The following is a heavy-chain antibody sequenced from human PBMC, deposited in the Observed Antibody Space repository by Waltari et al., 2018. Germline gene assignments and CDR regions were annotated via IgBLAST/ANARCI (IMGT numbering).Heavy chain of an antibody. J-gene: IGHJ3*02. CDR1: GYTFTSYY. D-gene: IGHD6-13*01. V-gene: IGHV1-46*01. Sequence: QVQLVQSGAEVKKPGASVKVSCKASGYTFTSYYMHWVRQAPGQGLEWMGIINPSGGSTSYAQKFQGRVTMTRDTSTSTVYMELSSLRSEDTAVYYCARDLTAIAAAGYRGGDAFDIWGQGTMVTVSS. CDR2: INPSGGST. CDR3: ARDLTAIAAAGYRGGDAFDI.